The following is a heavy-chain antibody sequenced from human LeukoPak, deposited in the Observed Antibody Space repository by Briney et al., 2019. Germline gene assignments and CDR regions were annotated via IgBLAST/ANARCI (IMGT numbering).Heavy chain of an antibody. CDR1: GGSISSSSYY. V-gene: IGHV4-39*01. Sequence: SETLSLTRTVSGGSISSSSYYWGWIRQPPGKGLEWIGSIYYSGGTYYNPSLKSRVTISVDTSKNQFSLKLSSVTAADTAVYYCARQYSSGATEWGQGTLVTVSS. CDR2: IYYSGGT. D-gene: IGHD2-15*01. J-gene: IGHJ4*02. CDR3: ARQYSSGATE.